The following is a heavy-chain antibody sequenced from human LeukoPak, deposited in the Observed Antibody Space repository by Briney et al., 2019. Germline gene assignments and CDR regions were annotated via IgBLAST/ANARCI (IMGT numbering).Heavy chain of an antibody. V-gene: IGHV4-61*01. CDR3: ASNLSGSYSPFDY. CDR2: IYYSGST. J-gene: IGHJ4*02. D-gene: IGHD1-26*01. Sequence: SETLSLTCTVSGGSISSSSYYWSWIRQPPGKGLEWIGYIYYSGSTNYNPSLKSRVTISVDTSKNQFSLKLSSVTAADTAVYYCASNLSGSYSPFDYWGQGTLVTVSS. CDR1: GGSISSSSYY.